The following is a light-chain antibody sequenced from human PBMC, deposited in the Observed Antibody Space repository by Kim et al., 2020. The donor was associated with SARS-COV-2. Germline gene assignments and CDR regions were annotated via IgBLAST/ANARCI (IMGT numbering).Light chain of an antibody. CDR1: KLGDKY. Sequence: VSPGQTASLSCSGDKLGDKYVCWYQQKPGQSPVLHIYEDTKRPSGIPVRFSGSYSGNTATLTISGTQAMDEADYYCQAWDSNTWVFGGGTQLTVL. CDR2: EDT. V-gene: IGLV3-1*01. J-gene: IGLJ3*02. CDR3: QAWDSNTWV.